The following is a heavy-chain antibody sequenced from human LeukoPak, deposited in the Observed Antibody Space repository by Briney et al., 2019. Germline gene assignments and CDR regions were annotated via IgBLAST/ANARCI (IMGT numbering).Heavy chain of an antibody. Sequence: PEGSLRLSCAASGFAFSNAWMNWVRQAPGKGLEWVGRIKSKTDGGTTDYAAPVKGRFTISRDDSKNTLYLQMNSLKTEDTAVYYCTTTTPAWYYYDSSGYYSDYWGQGTLVTVSS. CDR1: GFAFSNAW. J-gene: IGHJ4*02. D-gene: IGHD3-22*01. CDR2: IKSKTDGGTT. CDR3: TTTTPAWYYYDSSGYYSDY. V-gene: IGHV3-15*07.